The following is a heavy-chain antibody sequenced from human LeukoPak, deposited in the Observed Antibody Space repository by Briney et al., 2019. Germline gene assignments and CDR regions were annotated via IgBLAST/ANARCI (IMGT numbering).Heavy chain of an antibody. V-gene: IGHV1-2*04. Sequence: ASVKVSCKASGYTSTGYYMHWVRQAPGQGLEWMGWINPNSGGTNYAQKFQGWVTMTRDTSISTAYMELSRLRSDDTAVYYCARDRGSGWSLDYWGQGTLVTVSS. CDR1: GYTSTGYY. CDR2: INPNSGGT. D-gene: IGHD6-19*01. J-gene: IGHJ4*02. CDR3: ARDRGSGWSLDY.